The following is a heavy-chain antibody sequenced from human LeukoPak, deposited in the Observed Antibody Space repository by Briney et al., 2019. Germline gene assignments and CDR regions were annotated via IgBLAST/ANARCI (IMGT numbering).Heavy chain of an antibody. D-gene: IGHD5-18*01. Sequence: LGASVKVSCKASGYTFTGYYMHWVRQAPGQGLEWMGWINPHSGDTNYAQKFQGRVTMTRDTSISTAYVELSRLRSDDTAVYYCARDIGSAYRNGLYYCFGMDVWGQGTTVTVSS. J-gene: IGHJ6*02. CDR2: INPHSGDT. CDR1: GYTFTGYY. CDR3: ARDIGSAYRNGLYYCFGMDV. V-gene: IGHV1-2*03.